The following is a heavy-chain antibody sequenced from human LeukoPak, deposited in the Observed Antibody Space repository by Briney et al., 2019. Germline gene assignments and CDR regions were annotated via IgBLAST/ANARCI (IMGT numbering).Heavy chain of an antibody. J-gene: IGHJ5*02. Sequence: SETLSLTCTVSGGSISSSSYYWGWIRQHPGKGLEWIGSIYYSGSTNYNPSLKSRVTISVDKSKNQFSLKLRSVTAADTAVYYCARDRCYYDSSGTRWFDPWGQGTLVTVSS. D-gene: IGHD3-22*01. CDR3: ARDRCYYDSSGTRWFDP. V-gene: IGHV4-39*07. CDR2: IYYSGST. CDR1: GGSISSSSYY.